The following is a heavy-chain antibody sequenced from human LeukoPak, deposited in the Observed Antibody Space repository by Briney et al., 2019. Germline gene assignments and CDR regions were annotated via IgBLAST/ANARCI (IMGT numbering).Heavy chain of an antibody. CDR1: GFTFSSYG. V-gene: IGHV3-30*18. J-gene: IGHJ3*02. D-gene: IGHD2-2*01. Sequence: GGSLRLSCAASGFTFSSYGMHWVRQAPGKGLEWVAVISYDGSNKYYADPVKGRFTISRDNSKNTLYLQMNSLRAEDTAVYYCAKPESDIVVVPAAGGAFDIWGQGTMVTVSS. CDR2: ISYDGSNK. CDR3: AKPESDIVVVPAAGGAFDI.